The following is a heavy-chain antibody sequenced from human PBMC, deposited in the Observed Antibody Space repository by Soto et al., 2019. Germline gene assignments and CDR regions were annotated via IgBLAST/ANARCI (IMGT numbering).Heavy chain of an antibody. V-gene: IGHV4-39*01. CDR3: ARQEYSSSSEDY. Sequence: KPSETLSLTCTVSGGSISSSSYYWGWIRQPPGKGLEWIGSIYYSGSTYYNPSLKSRVTISVDTSKNQFSLKLSSVTAADTAVYYCARQEYSSSSEDYWGQGTLVTAPQ. CDR2: IYYSGST. CDR1: GGSISSSSYY. J-gene: IGHJ4*02. D-gene: IGHD6-6*01.